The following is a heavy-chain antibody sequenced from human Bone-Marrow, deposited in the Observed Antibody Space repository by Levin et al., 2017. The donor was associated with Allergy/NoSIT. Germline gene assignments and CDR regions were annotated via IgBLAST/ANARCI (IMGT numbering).Heavy chain of an antibody. CDR3: AREIAARGYAFDI. V-gene: IGHV3-30-3*01. J-gene: IGHJ3*02. CDR1: GFTFSSYA. D-gene: IGHD6-6*01. Sequence: SCAASGFTFSSYAMHWVRQAPGKGLEWVAVISYDGSNKYYADSVKGRFTISRDNSKNTLYLQMNSLRAEDTAVYYCAREIAARGYAFDIWGQGTMVTVSS. CDR2: ISYDGSNK.